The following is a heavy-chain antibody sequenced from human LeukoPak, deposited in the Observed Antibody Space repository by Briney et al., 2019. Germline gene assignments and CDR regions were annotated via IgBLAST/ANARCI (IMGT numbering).Heavy chain of an antibody. D-gene: IGHD6-19*01. CDR1: GGSISSYY. CDR2: IYYSGST. CDR3: ARALYSSGWFSP. Sequence: PSETLSLTCTVSGGSISSYYWSWIRQPPGKGLEWIGYIYYSGSTYYNPSLKSRVTISVDTSKNQFSLKLSSVTAADTAVYYCARALYSSGWFSPWGQGTLVTVSS. V-gene: IGHV4-59*08. J-gene: IGHJ5*02.